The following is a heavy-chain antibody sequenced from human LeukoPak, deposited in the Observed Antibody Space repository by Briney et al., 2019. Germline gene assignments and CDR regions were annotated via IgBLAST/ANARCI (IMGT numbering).Heavy chain of an antibody. D-gene: IGHD3-10*01. V-gene: IGHV3-48*03. CDR2: ISSSGSTI. Sequence: GGSLRLSCAASGFTFSSYEMNWVRQAPGKGLEWVSYISSSGSTIYYADSVKGRFTISRDNAKNSLYLQMNSLRAEDTAVYYCARDGPVGGGSNYYYYMDVWGKGTTVTISS. CDR1: GFTFSSYE. J-gene: IGHJ6*03. CDR3: ARDGPVGGGSNYYYYMDV.